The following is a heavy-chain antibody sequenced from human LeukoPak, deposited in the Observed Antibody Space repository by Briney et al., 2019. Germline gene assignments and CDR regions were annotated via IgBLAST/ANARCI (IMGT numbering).Heavy chain of an antibody. J-gene: IGHJ4*02. V-gene: IGHV1-8*01. D-gene: IGHD3-22*01. CDR2: MNPNSGNT. CDR1: GYTFTSYD. CDR3: ARGVPYYYDSSGYYR. Sequence: GASVKVSCKASGYTFTSYDINWVRQATGQGLEWMGWMNPNSGNTGYAQKFQGRVTMTRNTSISTAYMELSSLRSEDTAVYYCARGVPYYYDSSGYYRWGQGTLVTVSS.